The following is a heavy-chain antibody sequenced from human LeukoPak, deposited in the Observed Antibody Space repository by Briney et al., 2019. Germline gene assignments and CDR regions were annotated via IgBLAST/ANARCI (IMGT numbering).Heavy chain of an antibody. D-gene: IGHD4-23*01. CDR3: ARDAGYGGNSDY. V-gene: IGHV3-7*01. CDR2: INKDGSDK. Sequence: PGGSLRLSCAASGFTFNMYWMTWVRQAPGKGLESVAYINKDGSDKYYVVSVKGRFTVSRDNAKNSLYLQMNSLRAEDTAVYYCARDAGYGGNSDYWGQGTLVTVSS. CDR1: GFTFNMYW. J-gene: IGHJ4*02.